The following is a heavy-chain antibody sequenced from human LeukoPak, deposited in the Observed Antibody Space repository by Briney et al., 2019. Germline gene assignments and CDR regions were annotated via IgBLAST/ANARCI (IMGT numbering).Heavy chain of an antibody. J-gene: IGHJ4*02. Sequence: GSLRLSCAASGFTFNNYAMHWVRQAPGKGLEYVSAISSNGGSTYYASSVKGRFTISRDNSNNTLYLQMGSLRAEDMAVYYCARGMKGDGYNSDYWGQGTLVTVSS. D-gene: IGHD5-24*01. CDR3: ARGMKGDGYNSDY. CDR1: GFTFNNYA. CDR2: ISSNGGST. V-gene: IGHV3-64*01.